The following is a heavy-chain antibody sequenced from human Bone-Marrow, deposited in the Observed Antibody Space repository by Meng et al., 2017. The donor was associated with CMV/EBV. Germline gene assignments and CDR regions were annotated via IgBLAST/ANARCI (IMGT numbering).Heavy chain of an antibody. V-gene: IGHV4-39*07. CDR1: GDSISSSSYY. Sequence: GSLRLSCTVSGDSISSSSYYWGWIRQPPGKGLAWIGSIYYSGSTYYNPSLKSRVTISVDTSKNQFSLKLSSVTAADTAVYYCAKGRGRYSSSSYLFDYWGQGTLVTVSS. D-gene: IGHD6-13*01. J-gene: IGHJ4*02. CDR2: IYYSGST. CDR3: AKGRGRYSSSSYLFDY.